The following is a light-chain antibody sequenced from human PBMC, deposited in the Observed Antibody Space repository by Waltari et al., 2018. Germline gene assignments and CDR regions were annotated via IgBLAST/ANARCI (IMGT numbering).Light chain of an antibody. CDR1: SGGIGSSSY. CDR2: DVN. V-gene: IGLV2-14*03. CDR3: SSYTKDTRI. Sequence: QSALTQPASVSGSPGQSITISCTGASGGIGSSSYVPWYQQHPGTAPKLVIFDVNNRPSGVSNRFSASVSGNTASFTISGLQAEDEADYYCSSYTKDTRIFGGGTKLTVL. J-gene: IGLJ2*01.